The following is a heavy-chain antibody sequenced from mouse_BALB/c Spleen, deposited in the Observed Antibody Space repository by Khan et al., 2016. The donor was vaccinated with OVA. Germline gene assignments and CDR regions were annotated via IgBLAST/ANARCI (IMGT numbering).Heavy chain of an antibody. CDR2: ISYSGIT. CDR1: GYSITSDYA. CDR3: ARVYGGDFDY. D-gene: IGHD1-1*01. J-gene: IGHJ2*02. V-gene: IGHV3-2*02. Sequence: EVKLLESGPGLMKPSQSLSLTCTVTGYSITSDYAWNWIRQFPGNKLEWMGFISYSGITKYNPSLKSRFSITRETSKNQFFLQLNSVTTEDTATYYCARVYGGDFDYWGQGTSLTVSS.